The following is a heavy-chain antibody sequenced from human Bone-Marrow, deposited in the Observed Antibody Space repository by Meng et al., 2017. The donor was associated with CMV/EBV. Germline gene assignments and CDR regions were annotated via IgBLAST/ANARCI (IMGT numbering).Heavy chain of an antibody. CDR1: GYTFTSYG. J-gene: IGHJ3*02. CDR3: ARGRGVDIVLVDAFDI. D-gene: IGHD2-8*02. V-gene: IGHV1-18*01. CDR2: ISAYNSNT. Sequence: ASVKVSCKASGYTFTSYGISWVRQAPGQGLEWMGWISAYNSNTNYAQKLQGRVTMTTDTSTSTAYMELSRLRSDDTAVYFCARGRGVDIVLVDAFDIWGQGTMVTVSS.